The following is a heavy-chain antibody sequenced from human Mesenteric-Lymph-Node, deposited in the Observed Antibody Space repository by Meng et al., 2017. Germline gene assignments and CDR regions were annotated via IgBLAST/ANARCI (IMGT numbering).Heavy chain of an antibody. J-gene: IGHJ6*02. Sequence: GESLKISCAASGFTFSGSIIHWVRQASGKGREWVGRIRSKDKSYATLYAASVKGRFTISRDDSKNTAYLQMNSLRAEDTAVYYCAREQGASGANYGMDVWGQGTTVTVSS. CDR2: IRSKDKSYAT. D-gene: IGHD1-26*01. CDR1: GFTFSGSI. V-gene: IGHV3-73*01. CDR3: AREQGASGANYGMDV.